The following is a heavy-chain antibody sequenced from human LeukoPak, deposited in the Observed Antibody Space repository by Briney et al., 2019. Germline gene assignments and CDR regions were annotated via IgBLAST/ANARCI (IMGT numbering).Heavy chain of an antibody. CDR1: GFTVSSNY. D-gene: IGHD4-23*01. V-gene: IGHV3-53*01. Sequence: GGSLRLSCAASGFTVSSNYMTWVRQAPGKGLEWVSVFYSGGNTYYADSVQGRFTISRDTSKNTVDLQMNSLRSEDAAVYYCATFSYAGNAGGSVGYWGQGTLVTVSS. CDR2: FYSGGNT. J-gene: IGHJ4*02. CDR3: ATFSYAGNAGGSVGY.